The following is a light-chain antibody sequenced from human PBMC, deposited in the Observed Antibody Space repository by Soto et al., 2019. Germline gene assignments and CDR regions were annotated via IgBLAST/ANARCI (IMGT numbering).Light chain of an antibody. V-gene: IGLV2-14*03. Sequence: QSALAQPASLSASPGQTITISCTGTRNDIGDSHFVSWYQQYPDKAPKPIIFEVNGRPSGVSDRFVGSKSGNTASLTISGLQPEDEADYYCSSRSSITTVVFGGGTKVTVL. CDR3: SSRSSITTVV. CDR2: EVN. J-gene: IGLJ2*01. CDR1: RNDIGDSHF.